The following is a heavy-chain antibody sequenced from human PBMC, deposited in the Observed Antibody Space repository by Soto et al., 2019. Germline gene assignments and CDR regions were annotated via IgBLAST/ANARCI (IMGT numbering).Heavy chain of an antibody. V-gene: IGHV3-7*01. CDR2: IKQDGREK. D-gene: IGHD3-9*01. Sequence: GGSLRLSCAASGFTFSSYWMSWVRQAPGEGLEGVANIKQDGREKYYVDSVKGRFTISRDNAKNSLYLQMNSLRAEDTAVYYCARVLRYFDWLLPDAFDIWGQGTMVTVSS. CDR3: ARVLRYFDWLLPDAFDI. J-gene: IGHJ3*02. CDR1: GFTFSSYW.